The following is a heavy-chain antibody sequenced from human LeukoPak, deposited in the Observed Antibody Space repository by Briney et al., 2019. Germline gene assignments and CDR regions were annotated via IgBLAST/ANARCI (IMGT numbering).Heavy chain of an antibody. V-gene: IGHV3-30*04. CDR2: ISYDGSNK. CDR1: GFIFSSYA. D-gene: IGHD5-24*01. J-gene: IGHJ3*02. Sequence: GGSLRLSCAASGFIFSSYAMHWVRQAPGKGLEWVAVISYDGSNKYYADSVKGRFTISRDNSKNTLYLQVNSLRAEDTAVYYCAKDGYNYMGYAFDIWGQGTMVTVSS. CDR3: AKDGYNYMGYAFDI.